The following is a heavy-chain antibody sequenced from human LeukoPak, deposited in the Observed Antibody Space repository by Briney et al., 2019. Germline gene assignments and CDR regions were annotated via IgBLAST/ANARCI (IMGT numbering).Heavy chain of an antibody. J-gene: IGHJ5*02. CDR2: ISAYNGDT. CDR1: GYTFTSYG. Sequence: ASVKVSCKASGYTFTSYGISWVRQAPGQGLEWMGWISAYNGDTKYEQKFQGRVTMTRDTSISTAYMELSRLRSDDTAVYYCARARSSSGWYNWFDPWGQGTLVTVSS. CDR3: ARARSSSGWYNWFDP. D-gene: IGHD6-19*01. V-gene: IGHV1-18*01.